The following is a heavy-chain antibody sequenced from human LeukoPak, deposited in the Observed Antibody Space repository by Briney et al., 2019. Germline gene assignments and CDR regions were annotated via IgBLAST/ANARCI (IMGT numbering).Heavy chain of an antibody. Sequence: GASVKVSCKASGYTFTSYGISWVRQAPGQGLEWMGGIIPIFGTANYAQKFQGRVTITADESTSTAYMELSSLRSEDTAVYYCAKANPNYFDYWGQGTLVTVSS. CDR2: IIPIFGTA. CDR1: GYTFTSYG. V-gene: IGHV1-69*13. CDR3: AKANPNYFDY. J-gene: IGHJ4*02.